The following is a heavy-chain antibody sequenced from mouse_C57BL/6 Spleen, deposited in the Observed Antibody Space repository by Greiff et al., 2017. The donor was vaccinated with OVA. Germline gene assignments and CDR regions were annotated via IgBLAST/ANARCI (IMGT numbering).Heavy chain of an antibody. V-gene: IGHV1-15*01. J-gene: IGHJ2*01. CDR1: GYTFTDYE. CDR3: TSSLFYYGNSYFDY. D-gene: IGHD2-1*01. CDR2: IDPETGGT. Sequence: QVQLQQSGAELVRPGASVTLSCKASGYTFTDYEMHWVKQTPVHGLEWIGAIDPETGGTAYNQKFKGKAILTADKSSSTAYMELRSLTSEDSAVYYCTSSLFYYGNSYFDYWGQGTTLTVSA.